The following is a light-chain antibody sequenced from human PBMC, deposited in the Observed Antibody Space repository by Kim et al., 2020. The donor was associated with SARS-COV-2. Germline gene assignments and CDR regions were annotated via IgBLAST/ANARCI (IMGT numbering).Light chain of an antibody. CDR2: DVS. Sequence: PGQSITISCTGTSSDVGYYNYVSWYQQHPGKVPKLMIYDVSDRPSGVSYRFSGSKSGNTASLTISGLQAEDEADYYCSSYSGSSILFGGGTQLTVL. J-gene: IGLJ2*01. CDR3: SSYSGSSIL. CDR1: SSDVGYYNY. V-gene: IGLV2-14*03.